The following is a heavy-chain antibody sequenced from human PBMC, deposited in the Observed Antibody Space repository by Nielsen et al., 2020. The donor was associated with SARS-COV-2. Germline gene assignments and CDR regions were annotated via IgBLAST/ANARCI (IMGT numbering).Heavy chain of an antibody. D-gene: IGHD6-13*01. Sequence: GGSLRLSCAASGFIFCSYAMSWVRQAPGKGLEWVSAISSSGGSTYYADSVKGRVTTSRDNSRNTLYLQMNSLRAEDTAVYYCAKGSQFSSSWYDYWGQGTLVTVSS. V-gene: IGHV3-23*01. J-gene: IGHJ4*02. CDR1: GFIFCSYA. CDR3: AKGSQFSSSWYDY. CDR2: ISSSGGST.